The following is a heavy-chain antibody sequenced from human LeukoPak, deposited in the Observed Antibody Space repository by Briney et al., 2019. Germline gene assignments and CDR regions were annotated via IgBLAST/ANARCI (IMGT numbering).Heavy chain of an antibody. CDR2: IYYSGST. Sequence: PSETLSLTCTVSGGSISSYYWSWIRQPPGKGLEWIGYIYYSGSTNYNPSLKSRVTISVDTSKNQFPLKLSSVTAADTAVYYCARHDLPLTFDYWGQGSLVTVSS. V-gene: IGHV4-59*01. CDR3: ARHDLPLTFDY. D-gene: IGHD3/OR15-3a*01. J-gene: IGHJ4*02. CDR1: GGSISSYY.